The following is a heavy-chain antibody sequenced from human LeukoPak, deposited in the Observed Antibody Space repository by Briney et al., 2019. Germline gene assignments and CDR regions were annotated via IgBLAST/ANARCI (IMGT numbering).Heavy chain of an antibody. CDR3: AKRLGYGAPSSIDY. V-gene: IGHV3-23*01. Sequence: AGSLRLSCAASGFTFSSYAMSWVRQAPGQGLEWVSAISGSGGSTYYADSVKGRFTTSRDNSKNTLYPQMNSLRAEDTAVYYCAKRLGYGAPSSIDYWGQGTLVTVSS. D-gene: IGHD4-17*01. J-gene: IGHJ4*02. CDR1: GFTFSSYA. CDR2: ISGSGGST.